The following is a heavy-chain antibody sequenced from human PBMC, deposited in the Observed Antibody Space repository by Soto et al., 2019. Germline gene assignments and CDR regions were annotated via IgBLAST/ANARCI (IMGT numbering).Heavy chain of an antibody. CDR2: IYYSGST. V-gene: IGHV4-59*01. CDR1: GGSISSYY. D-gene: IGHD2-2*01. CDR3: ARDSEGHCSSTSCYLGMDV. Sequence: PSETLSLTCTVSGGSISSYYWSWLRQPPGKGLEWIGYIYYSGSTNYNPSLKSRVTISVDTSKNQFSLKLSSVTAADTAVYYCARDSEGHCSSTSCYLGMDVWGQGTTVTVSS. J-gene: IGHJ6*02.